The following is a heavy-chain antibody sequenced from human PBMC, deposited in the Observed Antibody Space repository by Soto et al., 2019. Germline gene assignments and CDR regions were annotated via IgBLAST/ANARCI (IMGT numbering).Heavy chain of an antibody. J-gene: IGHJ4*02. CDR3: ARHMGFVLGIQRYSSSWSPFDY. Sequence: GESLKISCKGSGYSFTSYWIGWVRQMPGKGLEWMGIIYPGDSDTRYSPSFQGKVTISADKSISTAYLQWSSLKASDTAMYYCARHMGFVLGIQRYSSSWSPFDYWGQGTLVTVSS. D-gene: IGHD6-13*01. CDR1: GYSFTSYW. V-gene: IGHV5-51*01. CDR2: IYPGDSDT.